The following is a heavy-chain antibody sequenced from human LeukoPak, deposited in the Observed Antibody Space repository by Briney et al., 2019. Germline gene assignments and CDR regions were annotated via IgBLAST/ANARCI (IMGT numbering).Heavy chain of an antibody. CDR1: GGSISSGGYY. J-gene: IGHJ6*04. CDR3: ARQGPGILWRGYGMDV. D-gene: IGHD3-10*01. Sequence: SQTLSLTCTVSGGSISSGGYYWSWIRQHPGKGLEWIGYIYYSGSTYYNPSLKSRVTISVDTSKNQFSLKLSSVTAADTAVYYCARQGPGILWRGYGMDVWGKGTTVTVSS. CDR2: IYYSGST. V-gene: IGHV4-31*03.